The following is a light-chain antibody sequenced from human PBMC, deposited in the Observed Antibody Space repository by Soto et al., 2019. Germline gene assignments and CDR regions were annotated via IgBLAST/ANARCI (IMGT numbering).Light chain of an antibody. CDR1: QSLSSGF. V-gene: IGKV3-20*01. Sequence: EIVLTQSPGTLSLSPGESGTLSCRASQSLSSGFLAWYQQRPGQAPRLLIYAASSMATGIPDRFSGTGSGTDFTLTISRLEPEDFAVYYCQQFASLPRTFGQGTKVEIK. CDR3: QQFASLPRT. CDR2: AAS. J-gene: IGKJ1*01.